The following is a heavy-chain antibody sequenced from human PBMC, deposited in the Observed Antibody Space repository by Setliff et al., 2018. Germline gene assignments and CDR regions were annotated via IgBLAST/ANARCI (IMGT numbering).Heavy chain of an antibody. J-gene: IGHJ6*02. CDR1: GGSISSYY. CDR3: ARSTYYYGSGSQVPYYYYYGMDV. V-gene: IGHV4-59*04. D-gene: IGHD3-10*01. Sequence: SETLSLTCTVSGGSISSYYWSWIRQPPGKGLEWIGYIYHSGSTYYNPSLKSRVTISVDTSKNQFSLKLSSVTAADTAVYYCARSTYYYGSGSQVPYYYYYGMDVWGQGTTVTVSS. CDR2: IYHSGST.